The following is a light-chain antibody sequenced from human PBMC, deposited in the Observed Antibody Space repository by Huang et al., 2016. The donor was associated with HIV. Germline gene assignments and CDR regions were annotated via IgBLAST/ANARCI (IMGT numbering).Light chain of an antibody. V-gene: IGKV1-NL1*01. CDR3: QQYYNTTLS. CDR2: AAS. J-gene: IGKJ4*01. Sequence: DIQMTQSPSSLSASVGDRVTITCRASRGISNSLAWYQQQPGKAPKLLLYAASRLQGGVPSRFNGSGSRTDYTLTISSLQPEDSATYYCQQYYNTTLSFGGGTKVEIK. CDR1: RGISNS.